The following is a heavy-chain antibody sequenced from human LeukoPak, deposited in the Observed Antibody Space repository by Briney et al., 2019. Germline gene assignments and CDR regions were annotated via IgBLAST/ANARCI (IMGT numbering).Heavy chain of an antibody. CDR2: ISGSGGST. J-gene: IGHJ4*02. CDR1: RFTFSSYA. Sequence: GGSLRLSCAASRFTFSSYAMSWVRQAPGKGLEWVSAISGSGGSTYYADSVKGRFTISRDNSKNTLYLQMNSLRAEDTAVYYCAKGQGYDSSGYSAYWGQGTLVTVSS. D-gene: IGHD3-22*01. V-gene: IGHV3-23*01. CDR3: AKGQGYDSSGYSAY.